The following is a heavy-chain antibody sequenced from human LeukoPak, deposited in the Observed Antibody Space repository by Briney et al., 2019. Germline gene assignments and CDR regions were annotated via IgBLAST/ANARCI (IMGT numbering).Heavy chain of an antibody. CDR1: GFTFSNYA. Sequence: GGSLRLSCAASGFTFSNYAMSWARQAPGKGLEWVSAISGSGGSTYYANSVKGRFTISRDNSKNTLYLQMNSLRAEDTAVYYCTKGTIWLPFDYWGQGTLVTVSS. V-gene: IGHV3-23*01. CDR3: TKGTIWLPFDY. J-gene: IGHJ4*02. D-gene: IGHD5-18*01. CDR2: ISGSGGST.